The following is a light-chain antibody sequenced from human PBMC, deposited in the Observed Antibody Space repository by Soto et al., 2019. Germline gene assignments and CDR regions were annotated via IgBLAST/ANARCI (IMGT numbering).Light chain of an antibody. Sequence: ETVLTQSPGTLSLSPGERATLSCRASQSVSSSYLAWYQQKPGQAPRLLIYAVSSRATGIPDRFSGSGSGTDFTLTISRLEPEDFAVYYCQQYASSGWTFGQGTKV. CDR3: QQYASSGWT. J-gene: IGKJ1*01. CDR1: QSVSSSY. CDR2: AVS. V-gene: IGKV3-20*01.